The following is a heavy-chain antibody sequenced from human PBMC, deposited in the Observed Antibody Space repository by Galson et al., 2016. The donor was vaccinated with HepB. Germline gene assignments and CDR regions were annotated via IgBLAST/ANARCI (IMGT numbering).Heavy chain of an antibody. CDR1: GGSISSNSYY. J-gene: IGHJ1*01. D-gene: IGHD1-26*01. Sequence: SETLSLTCTVSGGSISSNSYYWGWIRQPPGKGLEWIGSLYYSGSTYYSPSLKSRVTISVDTSKNQFSLKLSSVTAADTAVYYCATEGWELLYFHHWGQGTLVTVSS. CDR2: LYYSGST. CDR3: ATEGWELLYFHH. V-gene: IGHV4-39*07.